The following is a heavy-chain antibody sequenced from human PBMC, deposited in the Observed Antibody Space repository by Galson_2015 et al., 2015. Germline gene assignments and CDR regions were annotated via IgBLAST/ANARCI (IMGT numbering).Heavy chain of an antibody. D-gene: IGHD4-23*01. CDR1: GFTFSSYA. Sequence: SLRLSCAASGFTFSSYAMHWVRQAPGKGLEWEAVISYDGSNKYYADSVKGRFIISRDNSKNTLYLQMNSLRAEDTAVYYCAREGRSNSVDAFDIWGQGTMVTVSS. V-gene: IGHV3-30-3*01. J-gene: IGHJ3*02. CDR3: AREGRSNSVDAFDI. CDR2: ISYDGSNK.